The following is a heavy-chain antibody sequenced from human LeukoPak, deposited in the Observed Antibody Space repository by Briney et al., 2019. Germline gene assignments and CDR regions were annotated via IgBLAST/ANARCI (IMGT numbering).Heavy chain of an antibody. D-gene: IGHD2-15*01. Sequence: TSETLSLTCAVYGGSFSGNYWSWIRQPPGKGLEWIGEINHSGSTNYNPSLKSRVTISVDTSKNQFSLKLSSVTAADTAVYYCARRLFPRPFVDWGQGTLVTVSS. CDR1: GGSFSGNY. CDR2: INHSGST. CDR3: ARRLFPRPFVD. J-gene: IGHJ4*02. V-gene: IGHV4-34*01.